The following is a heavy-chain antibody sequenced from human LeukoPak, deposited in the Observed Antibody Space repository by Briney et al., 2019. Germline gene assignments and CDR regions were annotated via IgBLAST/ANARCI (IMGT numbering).Heavy chain of an antibody. Sequence: GGSLRLSCVASGFTFSSYWMTWVRQAPGKGLEWVSAISGSGGSTYYADSVKGRFTISRDNAKNSLYLQMNSLKTEDTAVYYCTRQVVSSGMGYNWFDPWGQGTLVTVSS. CDR1: GFTFSSYW. CDR3: TRQVVSSGMGYNWFDP. V-gene: IGHV3-23*01. J-gene: IGHJ5*02. D-gene: IGHD2-2*01. CDR2: ISGSGGST.